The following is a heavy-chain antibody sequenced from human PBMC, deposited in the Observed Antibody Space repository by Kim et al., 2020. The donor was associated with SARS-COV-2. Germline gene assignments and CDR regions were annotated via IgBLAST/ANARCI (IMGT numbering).Heavy chain of an antibody. CDR2: VSDDGSRT. Sequence: GGSLRLSCAVSEFTFGSYWMHWLRQTPGRGPEWVSRVSDDGSRTNYADSLRGRFTISRDNAENTLYLQMKNLRVEDTAVYYCARDLSGTYQFSYAAFDLWGQGTMVIVSS. CDR1: EFTFGSYW. CDR3: ARDLSGTYQFSYAAFDL. V-gene: IGHV3-74*01. J-gene: IGHJ3*01. D-gene: IGHD1-26*01.